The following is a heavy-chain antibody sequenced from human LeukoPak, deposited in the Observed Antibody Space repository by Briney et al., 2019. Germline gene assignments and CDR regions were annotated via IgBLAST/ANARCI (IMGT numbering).Heavy chain of an antibody. Sequence: GRSLRLSCAASGFTFDDYAMHWVRQTPGKGLECVSLISEDGGDTLYADSVKGRFTISRDNSKNSLYLQMNSLRAEDTAFYYCAKDKTRGPGDYWGQGTLVTVSS. V-gene: IGHV3-43*02. J-gene: IGHJ4*02. CDR2: ISEDGGDT. CDR3: AKDKTRGPGDY. D-gene: IGHD1-14*01. CDR1: GFTFDDYA.